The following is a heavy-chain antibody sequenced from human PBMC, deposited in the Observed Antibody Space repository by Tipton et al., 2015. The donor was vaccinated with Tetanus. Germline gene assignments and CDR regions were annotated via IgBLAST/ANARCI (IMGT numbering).Heavy chain of an antibody. CDR1: GYTFSAHT. CDR2: ISSSSSYI. D-gene: IGHD5-12*01. J-gene: IGHJ5*02. Sequence: SLRLSCKASGYTFSAHTMHWVRQAPGKGLEWVSAISSSSSYIYYADSVKGRFTIFRDNANNSVYLQMYNLGAEDTALYFCAGKGYSYAFPGLDTGGQGTLVTFSS. CDR3: AGKGYSYAFPGLDT. V-gene: IGHV3-21*01.